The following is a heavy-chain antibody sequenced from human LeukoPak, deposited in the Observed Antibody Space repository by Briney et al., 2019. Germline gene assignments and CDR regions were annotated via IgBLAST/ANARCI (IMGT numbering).Heavy chain of an antibody. V-gene: IGHV1-24*01. CDR1: GHTLTELS. CDR3: ATEVYGSGGAHY. Sequence: GASVKVSCKVFGHTLTELSMHWVRQAPGKGLEWMGGYAPEDGKMIYAQKFQGRVTMTEDTSTDTAYMELSSLRSEDTAVYYCATEVYGSGGAHYWGQGTLVTVSS. J-gene: IGHJ4*02. CDR2: YAPEDGKM. D-gene: IGHD3-10*01.